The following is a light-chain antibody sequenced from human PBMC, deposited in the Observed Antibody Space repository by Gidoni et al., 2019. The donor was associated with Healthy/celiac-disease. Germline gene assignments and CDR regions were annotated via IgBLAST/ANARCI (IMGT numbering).Light chain of an antibody. V-gene: IGKV1-12*01. Sequence: PAALVPPVGDRVTITCRASQGISSWLAWYQQKPGKAPKLLIYAASTLQSGVPSRFSGSGSGTDFTLTISSLQPEDFATYYCQQANSFPRTFGQXTKVEIK. J-gene: IGKJ1*01. CDR3: QQANSFPRT. CDR2: AAS. CDR1: QGISSW.